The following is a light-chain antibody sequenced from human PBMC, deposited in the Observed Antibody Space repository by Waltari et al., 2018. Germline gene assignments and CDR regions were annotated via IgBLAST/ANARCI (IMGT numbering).Light chain of an antibody. CDR1: QSVRRT. CDR2: DAS. CDR3: QKYGTRPAT. Sequence: EIVLTQSPASLSLSPGYRATLSCRASQSVRRTLAWYQQRPGQAPRLLIYDASTRATGIPDRFSGSGSGTDFSLTISRLEPEDFAVYYCQKYGTRPATFGQGTKVEVK. V-gene: IGKV3-20*01. J-gene: IGKJ1*01.